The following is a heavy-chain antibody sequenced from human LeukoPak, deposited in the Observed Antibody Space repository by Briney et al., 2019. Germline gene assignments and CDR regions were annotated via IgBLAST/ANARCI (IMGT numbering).Heavy chain of an antibody. Sequence: ASVKVSCKASGYTFTGYYMHWVRQAPGQGLEWMGWINPNSGGTNYAQKFQGWVAMIRDTSISTAYMELSRLRSDDTAVYYCARFDYGVAFDIWGQGTMVTVSS. D-gene: IGHD4-17*01. J-gene: IGHJ3*02. V-gene: IGHV1-2*04. CDR1: GYTFTGYY. CDR2: INPNSGGT. CDR3: ARFDYGVAFDI.